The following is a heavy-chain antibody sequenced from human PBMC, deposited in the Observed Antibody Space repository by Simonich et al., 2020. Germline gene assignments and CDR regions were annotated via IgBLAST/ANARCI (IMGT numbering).Heavy chain of an antibody. D-gene: IGHD6-13*01. CDR1: GFTFSSYG. J-gene: IGHJ5*02. Sequence: QVQLVESGGGVVQPGRSLRLSCAASGFTFSSYGMHWVRQAPGKGWEWGAVILYDGSNKYYADSGKGRFTISRDNSKNTLYLQMNSLRAEDTAVYYCARAYSSSWYNWFDPWGQGTLVTVSS. V-gene: IGHV3-33*01. CDR3: ARAYSSSWYNWFDP. CDR2: ILYDGSNK.